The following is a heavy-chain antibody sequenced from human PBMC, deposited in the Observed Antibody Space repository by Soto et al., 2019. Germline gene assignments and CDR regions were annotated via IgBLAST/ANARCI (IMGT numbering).Heavy chain of an antibody. CDR3: AKNLVYYYDSTRYHFDY. CDR1: EFTFSNYA. CDR2: ISYGGGTT. Sequence: PGGSLRLSCAASEFTFSNYAMSWVRQAPGKGLEWVSAISYGGGTTYYADSVKGRFTISRDNSKNTLYLQMNSLRAEDTAVYYCAKNLVYYYDSTRYHFDYWGQGTLVPGSS. V-gene: IGHV3-23*01. J-gene: IGHJ4*02. D-gene: IGHD3-22*01.